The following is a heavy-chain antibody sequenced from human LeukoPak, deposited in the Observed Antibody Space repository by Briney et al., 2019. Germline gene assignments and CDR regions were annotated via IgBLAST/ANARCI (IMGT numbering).Heavy chain of an antibody. Sequence: PSETLSLTSGVSGYSISRGYYWGWIRQPPGKGLEWIGSIYHTGNTYYNPSLKSRVTISVDTSKNQFSLKVRSVTAADTAVYYCAGWFGELLSLFAYWGQGTLVTVSS. J-gene: IGHJ4*02. D-gene: IGHD3-10*01. V-gene: IGHV4-38-2*01. CDR3: AGWFGELLSLFAY. CDR2: IYHTGNT. CDR1: GYSISRGYY.